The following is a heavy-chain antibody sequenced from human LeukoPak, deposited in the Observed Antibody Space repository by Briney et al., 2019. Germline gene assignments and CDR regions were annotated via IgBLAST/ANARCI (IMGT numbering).Heavy chain of an antibody. CDR2: IWYDGSNK. D-gene: IGHD5-12*01. CDR1: GFTFSSYG. Sequence: GGSLRLSCAASGFTFSSYGMHWVRQAPGKGLEWVAVIWYDGSNKFYADSVKGRFTISRDNSKNTLFLQMSSLRTEDTAVYYCASPYSGYDYNFDHWGQGTLVTVSS. CDR3: ASPYSGYDYNFDH. V-gene: IGHV3-30*02. J-gene: IGHJ4*02.